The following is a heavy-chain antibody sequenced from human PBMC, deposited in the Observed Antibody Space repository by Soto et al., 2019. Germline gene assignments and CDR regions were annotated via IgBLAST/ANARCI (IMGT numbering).Heavy chain of an antibody. D-gene: IGHD1-26*01. V-gene: IGHV2-5*02. J-gene: IGHJ4*02. Sequence: QITLKESGPTLVKPTQTLTLTCTFSGFSLSTDRVGVGWIRQPPGKALDWLAVIYWDDSKTYSPSLKSRLTITKDTSINQVVLTMTNMDPVDTATYYCAHAYGGRSLYWGQGTLVTVSS. CDR3: AHAYGGRSLY. CDR1: GFSLSTDRVG. CDR2: IYWDDSK.